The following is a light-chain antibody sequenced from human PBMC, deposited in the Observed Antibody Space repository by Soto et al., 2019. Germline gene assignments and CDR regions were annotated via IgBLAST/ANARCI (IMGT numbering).Light chain of an antibody. CDR1: SGHSSYA. CDR3: QTWGTGFQV. Sequence: QPVLTQSPSASASLGASVKLTCTLSSGHSSYAIAWHQKQPGKGPRYLMDLNNDGSHSKGDGIPDRFSGSSSGAERYLIISSIQSEDEADYYCQTWGTGFQVFGGGTTLTVL. V-gene: IGLV4-69*01. J-gene: IGLJ2*01. CDR2: LNNDGSH.